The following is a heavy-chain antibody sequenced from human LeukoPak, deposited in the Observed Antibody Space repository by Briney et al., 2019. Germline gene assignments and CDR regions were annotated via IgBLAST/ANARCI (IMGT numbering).Heavy chain of an antibody. Sequence: PGGSLRLSCAASGFTFSSYAMHWVRQAPGKGLEWVAVISYDGSNKYYADSVKGRFTISRDYAKNSLYLQMNSLRAEDTAVYYCAELGITMIGGVWGKGTTVTISS. CDR2: ISYDGSNK. CDR1: GFTFSSYA. CDR3: AELGITMIGGV. V-gene: IGHV3-30*04. D-gene: IGHD3-10*02. J-gene: IGHJ6*04.